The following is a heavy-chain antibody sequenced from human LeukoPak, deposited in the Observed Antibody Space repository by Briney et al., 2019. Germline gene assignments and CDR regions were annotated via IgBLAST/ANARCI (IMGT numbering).Heavy chain of an antibody. CDR2: ISSSSSYI. V-gene: IGHV3-21*01. J-gene: IGHJ4*02. D-gene: IGHD3-3*01. Sequence: GGSLRLSCAASEFTFSAYWMHWVRQAPGKGLQWVSSISSSSSYIYYADSLKGRFTISRDNAKNTLYLQMNSLRAEDTAVYYCAREKISFGWSGYVHDYFDYWGQGTLVTVSS. CDR3: AREKISFGWSGYVHDYFDY. CDR1: EFTFSAYW.